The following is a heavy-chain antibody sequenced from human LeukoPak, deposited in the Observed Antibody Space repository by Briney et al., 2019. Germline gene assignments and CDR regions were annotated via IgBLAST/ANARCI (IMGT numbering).Heavy chain of an antibody. J-gene: IGHJ4*02. CDR3: ARDLGEDTAMIFFDF. V-gene: IGHV1-18*01. CDR1: GYTFSNYA. Sequence: ASVKVSCKPSGYTFSNYAISWVRQAPGQGLEWMGWSSAYNGNTKYAQNVQGRVTMTADTSTDTAYMELRSLRSDDTAVYYCARDLGEDTAMIFFDFWGQGTLVTVSS. D-gene: IGHD5-18*01. CDR2: SSAYNGNT.